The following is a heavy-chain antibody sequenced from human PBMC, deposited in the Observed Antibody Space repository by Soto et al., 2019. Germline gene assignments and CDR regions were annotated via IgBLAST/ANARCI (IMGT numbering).Heavy chain of an antibody. Sequence: SETLSLTCTVSGGSISSGGYYWSWIRQHPGKGLEWIRYIYYSGSTYYNPSLKSRVTISVDTSKNQFSLKLSSVTAADTAVYYCARESIAAAEPPFDYWGQGTLVTSPQ. V-gene: IGHV4-31*03. D-gene: IGHD6-13*01. J-gene: IGHJ4*02. CDR2: IYYSGST. CDR1: GGSISSGGYY. CDR3: ARESIAAAEPPFDY.